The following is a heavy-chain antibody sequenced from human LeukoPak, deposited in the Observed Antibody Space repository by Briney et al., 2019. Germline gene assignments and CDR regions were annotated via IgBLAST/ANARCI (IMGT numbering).Heavy chain of an antibody. CDR1: GYTFTNYG. CDR2: VSTYNGNT. V-gene: IGHV1-18*01. D-gene: IGHD2-2*02. Sequence: AASVKVSCKASGYTFTNYGISWVRQAPGQGLEWLGCVSTYNGNTKYLQKLQGRVTMTTDTSTGTAYMELRSLRSDDTAVYYCASGYCSSTSCYTWGGMYYYCGMDVWGQGTTVTVSS. CDR3: ASGYCSSTSCYTWGGMYYYCGMDV. J-gene: IGHJ6*02.